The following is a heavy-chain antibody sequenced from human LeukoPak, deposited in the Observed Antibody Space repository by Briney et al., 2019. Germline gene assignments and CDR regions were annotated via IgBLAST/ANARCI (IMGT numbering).Heavy chain of an antibody. D-gene: IGHD3-10*01. V-gene: IGHV1-69*13. J-gene: IGHJ4*02. Sequence: GASVKVSCKASGGTFSSYAISWVRQARGQGLEWMGGIIPIFGTANYAQKFQGRVTITADESTSTAYMELSSLRSEDTAVYYCARDTEITMVRGANFDYWGQGTLVTVSS. CDR3: ARDTEITMVRGANFDY. CDR1: GGTFSSYA. CDR2: IIPIFGTA.